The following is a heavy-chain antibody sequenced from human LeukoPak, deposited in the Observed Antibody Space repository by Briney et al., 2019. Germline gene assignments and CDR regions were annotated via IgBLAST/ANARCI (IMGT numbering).Heavy chain of an antibody. CDR1: GFTFSSYG. CDR2: ISGSGGST. D-gene: IGHD6-13*01. Sequence: GGSLRLSCAASGFTFSSYGMSWVRQAPGKGLEWVSAISGSGGSTYYADSVKGRFTFSRDSSKNTLYLQMNSLRAEDTAVYYCAREGIHSRYFQHWGQGTLVTVSS. CDR3: AREGIHSRYFQH. V-gene: IGHV3-23*01. J-gene: IGHJ1*01.